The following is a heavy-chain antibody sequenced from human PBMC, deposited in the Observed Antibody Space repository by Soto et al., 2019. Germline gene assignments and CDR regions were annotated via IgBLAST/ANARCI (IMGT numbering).Heavy chain of an antibody. CDR3: ARLGYSYGYDY. J-gene: IGHJ4*02. Sequence: PSETLSLTCTVSGGSISSYYWSWIRQPPGKGLEWIGYIYYSVSTNYNPSLKSRVTISVDTSKNQFSLKLSSVTAADTAVYYCARLGYSYGYDYWGQGTLVTVSP. V-gene: IGHV4-59*08. CDR1: GGSISSYY. CDR2: IYYSVST. D-gene: IGHD5-18*01.